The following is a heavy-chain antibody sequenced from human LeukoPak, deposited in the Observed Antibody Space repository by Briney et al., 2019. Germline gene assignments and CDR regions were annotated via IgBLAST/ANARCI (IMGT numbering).Heavy chain of an antibody. D-gene: IGHD1-1*01. J-gene: IGHJ4*02. CDR1: GFTFSSYS. Sequence: GGSLRLSCAASGFTFSSYSMNWVRQAPGKGLEWVSSISSSSSYIYYADSVKGRFTISRGNSKKTLYLQLNSLRVEDTAIYYCAKGQELDDGVFDSWGQGTLVTVSS. CDR3: AKGQELDDGVFDS. CDR2: ISSSSSYI. V-gene: IGHV3-21*04.